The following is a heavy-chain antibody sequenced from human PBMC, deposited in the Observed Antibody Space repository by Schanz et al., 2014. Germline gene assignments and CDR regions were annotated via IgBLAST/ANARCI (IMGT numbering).Heavy chain of an antibody. CDR3: ARGYSNIWSPMAY. J-gene: IGHJ4*02. V-gene: IGHV3-33*01. Sequence: KLVESGGGVVQPGRSLRLSCAASGFTFSSYGMHWVRQVPGKGLEWVAVVCYDGSKKYYADSVKGRFTISRDNAKSSLYLQMNSLRDEDTAVYYCARGYSNIWSPMAYWGQGTLVAVSS. CDR1: GFTFSSYG. D-gene: IGHD6-13*01. CDR2: VCYDGSKK.